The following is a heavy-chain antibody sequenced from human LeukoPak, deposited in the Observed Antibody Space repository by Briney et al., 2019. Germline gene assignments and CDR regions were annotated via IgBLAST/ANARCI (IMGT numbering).Heavy chain of an antibody. D-gene: IGHD2-2*01. CDR3: TREVLIVVEPASNTIDF. CDR2: INSGSTYT. CDR1: GFTFSSYM. Sequence: GGSLRLSCAASGFTFSSYMMNWVRQAPGKGLEWVSSINSGSTYTYYTESVKGRFTVSRDNAKNSLFLQMNSLRVEDTALYFCTREVLIVVEPASNTIDFWGQGTRVTVSS. J-gene: IGHJ4*02. V-gene: IGHV3-21*01.